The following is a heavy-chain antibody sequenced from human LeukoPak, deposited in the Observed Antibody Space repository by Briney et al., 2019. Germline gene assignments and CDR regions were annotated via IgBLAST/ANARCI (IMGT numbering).Heavy chain of an antibody. J-gene: IGHJ5*02. CDR2: IYYSGST. D-gene: IGHD3-9*01. CDR1: GGSISSSSYY. CDR3: ARQAITIFSRGHHSFDP. Sequence: PSETLSLTCTVSGGSISSSSYYWGWIRQPPGKGLEWIGSIYYSGSTYYNPSLKSRVTISVDTSKNQFSLKLSSVTAADTAVYYCARQAITIFSRGHHSFDPWGQGTLVTVSS. V-gene: IGHV4-39*01.